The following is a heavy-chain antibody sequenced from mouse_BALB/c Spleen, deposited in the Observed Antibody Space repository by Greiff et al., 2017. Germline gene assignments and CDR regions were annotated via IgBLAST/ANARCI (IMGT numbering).Heavy chain of an antibody. CDR1: GYSFTGYF. D-gene: IGHD2-4*01. J-gene: IGHJ3*01. Sequence: VQLQQSGPELVKPGASVKISCKASGYSFTGYFMNWVMQSHGKSLEWIGRINPYNGDTFYNQKFKGKATLTVDKSSSTAHMELRSLASEDSAVYYCAREVYDYDLAYWGQGTLVTVSA. CDR3: AREVYDYDLAY. V-gene: IGHV1-20*02. CDR2: INPYNGDT.